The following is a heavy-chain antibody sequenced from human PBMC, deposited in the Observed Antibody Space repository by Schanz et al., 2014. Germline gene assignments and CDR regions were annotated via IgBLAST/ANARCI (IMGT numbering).Heavy chain of an antibody. D-gene: IGHD3-22*01. CDR3: AKDISDTSGKDDY. CDR2: IYIGGNT. CDR1: GFSVGNKY. Sequence: EVQLLESGGGLVQPGGSLRLSCAASGFSVGNKYMNWVRQAPGKGLEWVSFIYIGGNTYYADSVKGRFTISRDNSKNTVYIQMNSLRAEDSAIYYCAKDISDTSGKDDYWGQGTLVTVSS. J-gene: IGHJ4*02. V-gene: IGHV3-66*01.